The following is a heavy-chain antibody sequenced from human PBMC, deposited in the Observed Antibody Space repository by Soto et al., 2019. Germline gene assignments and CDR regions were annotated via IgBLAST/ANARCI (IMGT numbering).Heavy chain of an antibody. Sequence: GGSLRLSCAASGFTFTTYWMTWVRQTPGKGLEWVASIRQDGSEKYYVDSVKGRFTISRDNARNSVYLQMNSLRAEDTAVYYCARDGHRTNIQWNSYFDYWGQGTLVTVSS. D-gene: IGHD5-12*01. J-gene: IGHJ4*02. CDR3: ARDGHRTNIQWNSYFDY. V-gene: IGHV3-7*03. CDR2: IRQDGSEK. CDR1: GFTFTTYW.